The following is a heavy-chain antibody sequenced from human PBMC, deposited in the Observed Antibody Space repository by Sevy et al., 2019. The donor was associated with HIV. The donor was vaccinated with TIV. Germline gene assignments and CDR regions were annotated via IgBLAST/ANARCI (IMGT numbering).Heavy chain of an antibody. V-gene: IGHV1-69*13. CDR2: IIPIFGTA. CDR3: ARDRGYSSSWYPFPYYYGMDV. Sequence: ASVKVSCKASGGTFSSYAISWVRQAPGQGLEWMGGIIPIFGTANYAQTFQGRVTITADESTSTAYMELSSLRSEDTAVYYCARDRGYSSSWYPFPYYYGMDVWGQGTTVTVSS. J-gene: IGHJ6*02. D-gene: IGHD6-13*01. CDR1: GGTFSSYA.